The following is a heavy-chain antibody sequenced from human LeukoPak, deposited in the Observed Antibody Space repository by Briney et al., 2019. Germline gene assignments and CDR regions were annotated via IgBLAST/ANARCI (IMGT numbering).Heavy chain of an antibody. Sequence: GASVKVSCKASGYTFTSYYIHWVRQAPGQGLEWMGWMNPDSGGTNYAQKFQGRVTMTRDTSIGTAYMELSRLRSDDTAVYYCAGPYGSGSYQFDYWGQGTLVTVSS. CDR1: GYTFTSYY. CDR3: AGPYGSGSYQFDY. D-gene: IGHD3-10*01. J-gene: IGHJ4*02. V-gene: IGHV1-2*02. CDR2: MNPDSGGT.